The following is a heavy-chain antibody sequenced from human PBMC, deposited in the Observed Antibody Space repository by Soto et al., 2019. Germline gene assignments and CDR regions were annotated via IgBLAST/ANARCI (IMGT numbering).Heavy chain of an antibody. CDR1: GFTLSSHW. D-gene: IGHD6-13*01. Sequence: EVQLVESVGGLAQPGGSLRLSCAASGFTLSSHWMHWVRQAPGKGLVWVSRINRDGSTINYDDSVRGRYTISRDNAKNTLSLQMNSLRAEDTAVYYCARVADCTYSSNCNGRAAFDMWGQGTMVTVSS. CDR3: ARVADCTYSSNCNGRAAFDM. CDR2: INRDGSTI. J-gene: IGHJ3*02. V-gene: IGHV3-74*01.